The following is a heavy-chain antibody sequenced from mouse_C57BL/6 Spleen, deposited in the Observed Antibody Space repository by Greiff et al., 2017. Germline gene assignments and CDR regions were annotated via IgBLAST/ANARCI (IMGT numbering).Heavy chain of an antibody. CDR2: IYPGDGDT. D-gene: IGHD2-5*01. Sequence: VQLQQSGPELVKPGASVKISCKASGYAFSSSWMNWVQQRPGKGLEWIGRIYPGDGDTNYNGKVKGKATLTADKSYSTAYMQLSSLTSEDSAVYCCARSVYCSNPAWFAYGGQGTLVTVSA. V-gene: IGHV1-82*01. J-gene: IGHJ3*01. CDR1: GYAFSSSW. CDR3: ARSVYCSNPAWFAY.